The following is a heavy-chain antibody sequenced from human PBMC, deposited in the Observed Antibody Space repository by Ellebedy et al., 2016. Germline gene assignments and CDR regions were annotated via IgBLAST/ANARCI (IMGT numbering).Heavy chain of an antibody. CDR2: INPNSGGT. J-gene: IGHJ6*02. D-gene: IGHD4-17*01. CDR3: ARDRPTTVTKSYYYYGMDV. V-gene: IGHV1-2*02. Sequence: ASVKVSCXASGYTFTGYYMHWVRQAPGQGLEWMGWINPNSGGTNYAQKFQGRVTMTTDTSTSTAYMELRSLRSDDTAVYYCARDRPTTVTKSYYYYGMDVWGQGTTVTVSS. CDR1: GYTFTGYY.